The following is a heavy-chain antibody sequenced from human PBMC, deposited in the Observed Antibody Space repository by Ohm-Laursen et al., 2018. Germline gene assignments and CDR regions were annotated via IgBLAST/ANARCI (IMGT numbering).Heavy chain of an antibody. V-gene: IGHV2-5*01. J-gene: IGHJ2*01. CDR2: IYWNDDK. CDR1: GFSLSTSGVG. D-gene: IGHD5-12*01. Sequence: TQTLTLTCTFSGFSLSTSGVGVGWIRQPPGKALEWLALIYWNDDKRYSPSLKSRLTITKDTSKNQVVLTMTNMDPVDTATYYCAHWSPYDDPYDWYFDLWGRGTLVTVSS. CDR3: AHWSPYDDPYDWYFDL.